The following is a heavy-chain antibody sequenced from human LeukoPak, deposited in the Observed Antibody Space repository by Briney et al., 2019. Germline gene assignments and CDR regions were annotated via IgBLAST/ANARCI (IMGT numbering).Heavy chain of an antibody. Sequence: GGSLRLSCVASGFTFSSCAMSSVRQAPGKGLEWVSALSDSGGSTYYADSVKGRFTISRDNSKNTLYLQMYSLRAEDTAVYYCAKGALSLDYVDYRGYPHFFDSWGQGTLVTVSS. D-gene: IGHD4-17*01. J-gene: IGHJ4*02. V-gene: IGHV3-23*01. CDR2: LSDSGGST. CDR3: AKGALSLDYVDYRGYPHFFDS. CDR1: GFTFSSCA.